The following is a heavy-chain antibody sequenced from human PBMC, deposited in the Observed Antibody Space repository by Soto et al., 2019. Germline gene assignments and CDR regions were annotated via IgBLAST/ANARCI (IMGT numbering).Heavy chain of an antibody. CDR1: GGSISSDGYY. Sequence: SETLSLTCTVSGGSISSDGYYWSWIRQHPGKGLEWIGYIFYSGTIYYNPSLESRVTISVDSSKNQFSLKLTSVTAADTAVYYCTREGRINKSDLDYWGQGTLVTVSS. CDR2: IFYSGTI. J-gene: IGHJ4*02. V-gene: IGHV4-31*03. CDR3: TREGRINKSDLDY.